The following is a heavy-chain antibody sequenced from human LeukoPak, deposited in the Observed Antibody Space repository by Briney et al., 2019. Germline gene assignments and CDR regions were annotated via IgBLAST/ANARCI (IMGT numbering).Heavy chain of an antibody. D-gene: IGHD5-18*01. CDR1: GCTFTGYY. J-gene: IGHJ6*03. CDR3: ARVKGGYSYAGMDV. Sequence: ASVKVSCKASGCTFTGYYMHWVRPARGQGLEWMGWINTNSGGTNYAQKFQGRVTMTRDTSISTAYMELSRLRSDDTAVYYCARVKGGYSYAGMDVWGKGTTVTVSS. V-gene: IGHV1-2*02. CDR2: INTNSGGT.